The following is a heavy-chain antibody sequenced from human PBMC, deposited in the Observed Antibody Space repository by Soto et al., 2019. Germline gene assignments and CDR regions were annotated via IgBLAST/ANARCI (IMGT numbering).Heavy chain of an antibody. D-gene: IGHD4-17*01. J-gene: IGHJ4*02. CDR1: GFTFSSYG. V-gene: IGHV3-30*18. CDR2: ISYDGSNK. CDR3: AKDRADYGDLAYYFDY. Sequence: QVQLVESGGGVVQPGRSLRLSCAASGFTFSSYGMHWVRQAPGKGLEWVAVISYDGSNKYYADSVKGRFTISRDNSKNTLYLQMNSLRAEDTAVYYCAKDRADYGDLAYYFDYWGQGTLVTVSS.